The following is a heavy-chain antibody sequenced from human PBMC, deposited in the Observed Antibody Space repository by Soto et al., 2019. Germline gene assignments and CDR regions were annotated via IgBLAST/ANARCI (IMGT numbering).Heavy chain of an antibody. V-gene: IGHV4-59*01. CDR2: IYYSGST. CDR3: ARASGSYSGGASDI. Sequence: QVQLQESGPGLVKPLETLSLTCTVSGGSISSYYWSWIRQPPGKGLEWIGYIYYSGSTNFNPSLKSRVTIAVDTSKNQFSLKLSSVTAADTAVYYCARASGSYSGGASDIWGQGTMVTVSS. D-gene: IGHD1-26*01. CDR1: GGSISSYY. J-gene: IGHJ3*02.